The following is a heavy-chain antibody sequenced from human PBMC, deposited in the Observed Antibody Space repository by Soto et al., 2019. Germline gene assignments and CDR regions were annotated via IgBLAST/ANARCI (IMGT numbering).Heavy chain of an antibody. D-gene: IGHD2-15*01. CDR2: IFYTGVS. J-gene: IGHJ4*02. CDR3: ARDRGGFNPMFFDY. CDR1: GGSISSGGHY. Sequence: SETLSLTCTVSGGSISSGGHYWSWIRQHPGQGLEWIGYIFYTGVSYSNPSLKGRITISVDTSKNQFSLKLNSVTAADTAVYYCARDRGGFNPMFFDYWGQGTLVTVSS. V-gene: IGHV4-31*03.